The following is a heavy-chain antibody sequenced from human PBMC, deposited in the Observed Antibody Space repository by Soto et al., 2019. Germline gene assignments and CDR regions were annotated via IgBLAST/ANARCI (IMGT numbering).Heavy chain of an antibody. J-gene: IGHJ4*02. Sequence: SETRSLTCAVDGGCFSGYYWSWIRQPPGKGLEWIGEINHSGSTNYNPSLKSRVTISVDTSKNQFSLKLSSVTAADTAVYYCARVIAAAGISVDYWGQGTLDTVSS. CDR3: ARVIAAAGISVDY. CDR1: GGCFSGYY. D-gene: IGHD6-13*01. V-gene: IGHV4-34*01. CDR2: INHSGST.